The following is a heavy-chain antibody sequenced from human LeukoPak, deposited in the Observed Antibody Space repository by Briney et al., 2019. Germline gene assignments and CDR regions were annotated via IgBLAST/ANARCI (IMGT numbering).Heavy chain of an antibody. J-gene: IGHJ5*02. CDR1: GYTFTSYG. CDR3: ARDRTTVTTGVNWFDP. CDR2: ISAYNGNT. Sequence: GASVKVSCKASGYTFTSYGISWVRQAPGQGLEWMGWISAYNGNTNYAQKLQGRVTMTTDTSTSTAYMELRSLRSDDTAVYYCARDRTTVTTGVNWFDPWGQGTLVTVSS. D-gene: IGHD4-17*01. V-gene: IGHV1-18*01.